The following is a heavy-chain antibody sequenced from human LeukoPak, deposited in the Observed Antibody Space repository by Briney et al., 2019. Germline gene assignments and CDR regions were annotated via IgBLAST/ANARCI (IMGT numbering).Heavy chain of an antibody. CDR1: GYTFTGYY. Sequence: ASVKVSCKASGYTFTGYYMHWVRQAPGQGLEWMGWINPNSGGTNYAQKFQGRVTMTRDTSISTAYMELSRLRSDDTAVYYCARSNGYCSSTSCSYGWFDPWGQGTLVTVSS. CDR3: ARSNGYCSSTSCSYGWFDP. V-gene: IGHV1-2*02. J-gene: IGHJ5*02. CDR2: INPNSGGT. D-gene: IGHD2-2*01.